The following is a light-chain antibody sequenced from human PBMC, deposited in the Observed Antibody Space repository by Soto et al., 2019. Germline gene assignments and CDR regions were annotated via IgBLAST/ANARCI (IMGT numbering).Light chain of an antibody. V-gene: IGLV1-44*01. CDR2: SNK. J-gene: IGLJ1*01. Sequence: QSVLTQPPSASGTPGQRVTISCSGSSSNIGINTVNWYQQLPGTAPKLLIYSNKQRPSGVPERFSGSKSGTSASLAISGLQSEDEADYYCAAWDDSLNGPGAFGTGTKLTVL. CDR1: SSNIGINT. CDR3: AAWDDSLNGPGA.